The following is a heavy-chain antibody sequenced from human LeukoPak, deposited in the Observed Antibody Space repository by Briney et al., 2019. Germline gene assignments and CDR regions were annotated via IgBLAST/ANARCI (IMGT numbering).Heavy chain of an antibody. CDR3: ARHLLLWFGAPKNNWFDP. CDR1: GGSISSYY. D-gene: IGHD3-10*01. V-gene: IGHV4-59*01. CDR2: FYYSGNT. J-gene: IGHJ5*02. Sequence: SETLSLTCTVSGGSISSYYWSWIRQPPGKGLEWIGYFYYSGNTNYNPSLKSRVTMSVDTSRNQFSLKLSSVTAADTAVYYCARHLLLWFGAPKNNWFDPWGQGTLVTVSS.